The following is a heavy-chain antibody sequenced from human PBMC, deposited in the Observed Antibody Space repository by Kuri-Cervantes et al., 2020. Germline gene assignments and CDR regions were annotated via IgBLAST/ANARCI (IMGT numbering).Heavy chain of an antibody. CDR2: MNPNSGNT. V-gene: IGHV1-8*01. D-gene: IGHD3-22*01. CDR1: GYTFTSYD. CDR3: ARVPYDSSGYGMDA. Sequence: ASVKVSCKASGYTFTSYDINWVRQATGQGLEWMGWMNPNSGNTGYAQKFQGRVTMTRNTSISTAYMELSSLRSEDMAVYYCARVPYDSSGYGMDAWGQGTTVTVSS. J-gene: IGHJ6*02.